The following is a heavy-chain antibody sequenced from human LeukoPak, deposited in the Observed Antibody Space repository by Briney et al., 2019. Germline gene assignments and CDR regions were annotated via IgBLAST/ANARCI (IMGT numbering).Heavy chain of an antibody. CDR1: GFTFSDYY. J-gene: IGHJ3*02. V-gene: IGHV3-11*01. Sequence: TGGSLRLSCAASGFTFSDYYMTWIRQAPGKGLEWVSYISASATTIYYADSVKGRLTISRDNAKNSLYLQMNSLRAEDTAVYYCARLRGASGRYDAFDIWGQGTMVTVSS. CDR2: ISASATTI. D-gene: IGHD3-10*01. CDR3: ARLRGASGRYDAFDI.